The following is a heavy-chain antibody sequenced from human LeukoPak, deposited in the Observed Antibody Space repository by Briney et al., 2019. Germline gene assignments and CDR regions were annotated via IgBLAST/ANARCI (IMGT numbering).Heavy chain of an antibody. V-gene: IGHV3-48*04. D-gene: IGHD1-26*01. Sequence: GGSLRLSCAASGFTFSSYSMNWVRQAPGKGLEWVSYISSSSSTIYYADSVKGRFTISRDNAKNSLYLQMNSLRAEDTAVYYCARDSSRVGATHPIDYWGQGTLVTVSS. CDR2: ISSSSSTI. J-gene: IGHJ4*02. CDR1: GFTFSSYS. CDR3: ARDSSRVGATHPIDY.